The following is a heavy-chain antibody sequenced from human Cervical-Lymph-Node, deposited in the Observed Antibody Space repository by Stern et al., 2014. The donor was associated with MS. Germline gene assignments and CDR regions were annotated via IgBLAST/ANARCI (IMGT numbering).Heavy chain of an antibody. D-gene: IGHD2-15*01. CDR3: ARVGWRDKNWFDP. V-gene: IGHV1-3*01. Sequence: QVQLVQSGAEVKKPGASVKVSCKASGYTFITYAIHWVRQAPGQRLEWMGWINADNGHTRYSQQFQGRVTITSDTSASTAYMELSSLRSEDTAVYYCARVGWRDKNWFDPWGQGTLVTVSS. CDR2: INADNGHT. J-gene: IGHJ5*02. CDR1: GYTFITYA.